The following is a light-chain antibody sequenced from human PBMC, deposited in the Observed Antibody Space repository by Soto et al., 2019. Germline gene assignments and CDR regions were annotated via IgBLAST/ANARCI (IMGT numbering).Light chain of an antibody. CDR3: NSYTSRGTYV. Sequence: QSALTQPASVSGSPGQSITISCTGTSSDVGGYNYVSWYQQHPGKAPKLMIYGVSNRPSGVYSRFSGSKSGTTASLTISGLQAEDEADYYCNSYTSRGTYVFGTGTKVTVL. CDR1: SSDVGGYNY. J-gene: IGLJ1*01. CDR2: GVS. V-gene: IGLV2-14*01.